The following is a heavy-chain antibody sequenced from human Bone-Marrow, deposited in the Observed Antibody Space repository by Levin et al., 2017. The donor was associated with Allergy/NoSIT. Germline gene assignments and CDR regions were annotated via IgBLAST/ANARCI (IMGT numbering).Heavy chain of an antibody. Sequence: SVKVSCKASGGTFSTYTISWVRQAPGQGLDWMGGIMPIIGTANYAQKFQGRVTINADESTSTAYMELSSLRSEDTAVYYFARGDIGSSGVFDYWGQGTLVTVSS. CDR2: IMPIIGTA. CDR1: GGTFSTYT. V-gene: IGHV1-69*13. D-gene: IGHD6-19*01. J-gene: IGHJ4*02. CDR3: ARGDIGSSGVFDY.